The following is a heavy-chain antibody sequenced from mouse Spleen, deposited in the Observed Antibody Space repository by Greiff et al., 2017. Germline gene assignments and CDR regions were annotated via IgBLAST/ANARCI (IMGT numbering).Heavy chain of an antibody. J-gene: IGHJ1*03. CDR3: ARDQDFDV. Sequence: EVKLQESGPGLVKPSQSLSLTCSVTGYSITSGYYWNWIRQFPGNKLEWMGYISYDGSNNYNPSLKNRISITRDTSKNQFFLKLNSVTTEDTATYYCARDQDFDVWGTGTTVTVSS. CDR2: ISYDGSN. V-gene: IGHV3-6*01. D-gene: IGHD3-2*02. CDR1: GYSITSGYY.